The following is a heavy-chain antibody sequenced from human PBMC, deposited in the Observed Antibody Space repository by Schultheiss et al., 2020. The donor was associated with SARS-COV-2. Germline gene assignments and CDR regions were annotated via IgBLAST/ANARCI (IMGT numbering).Heavy chain of an antibody. CDR1: GFTFSSYA. CDR3: TTDPSITIFGVVITHYYYYYMDV. J-gene: IGHJ6*03. D-gene: IGHD3-3*01. Sequence: GGSLRLSCAASGFTFSSYAMSWVRQAPGKGLEWVSAISGSGGSTYYADSVKGRFTISRDNSKNTLYLQMNSLKTEDTAVYYCTTDPSITIFGVVITHYYYYYMDVWGKGTTVTVSS. CDR2: ISGSGGST. V-gene: IGHV3-23*01.